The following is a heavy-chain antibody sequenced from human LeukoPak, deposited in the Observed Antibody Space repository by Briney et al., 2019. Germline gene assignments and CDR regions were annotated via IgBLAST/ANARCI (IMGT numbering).Heavy chain of an antibody. J-gene: IGHJ4*02. V-gene: IGHV3-21*01. CDR1: GFTFSSYS. D-gene: IGHD6-13*01. Sequence: PGGSLRLSCAASGFTFSSYSMNWVRQAPGKGLEWVSSISSSSSYIYYADSVKGRFTISRDNAKNSLYLQMNSLRAEDTAVYYCARDSAAAGPKDYWGQGTLVTVSS. CDR3: ARDSAAAGPKDY. CDR2: ISSSSSYI.